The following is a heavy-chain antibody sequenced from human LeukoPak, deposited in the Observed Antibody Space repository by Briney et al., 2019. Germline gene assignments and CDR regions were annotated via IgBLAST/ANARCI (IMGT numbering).Heavy chain of an antibody. CDR3: AKASRTVTTCFDL. CDR1: GFTFSSYA. D-gene: IGHD4-17*01. CDR2: ISGSGGST. J-gene: IGHJ2*01. Sequence: GGSLRLSCAVYGFTFSSYAMSWVSQAPGKGLEWVSAISGSGGSTYYADSVKGRFTISRDNSKNTLYLQMNSLRAEDTAVYYCAKASRTVTTCFDLWGRGTLVTVSS. V-gene: IGHV3-23*01.